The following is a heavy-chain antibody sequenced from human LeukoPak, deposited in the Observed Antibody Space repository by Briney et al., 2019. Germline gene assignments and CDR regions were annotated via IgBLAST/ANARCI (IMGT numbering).Heavy chain of an antibody. CDR1: GFTVSSDS. CDR3: ARDRAGSGTTFDY. D-gene: IGHD3-10*01. V-gene: IGHV3-66*01. CDR2: IYSGGST. J-gene: IGHJ4*02. Sequence: GGSLRLSCTVSGFTVSSDSMSWVRQAPGEGLEWVSFIYSGGSTHYSDSVKGRFTISRDNSKNTVYLQMNSLTAEDTAVYYCARDRAGSGTTFDYWGQGTLVTVSS.